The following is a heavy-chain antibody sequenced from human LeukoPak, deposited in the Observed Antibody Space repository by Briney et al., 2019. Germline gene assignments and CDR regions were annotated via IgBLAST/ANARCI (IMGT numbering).Heavy chain of an antibody. V-gene: IGHV4-38-2*02. CDR3: ARERGDCSGGSCYDYYYYGMDV. D-gene: IGHD2-15*01. J-gene: IGHJ6*02. Sequence: SETLSLTCTVSGYSISSGYYWGWIRQPPGKGLEWIGSIYHSGSTYYNPSLKSRVTISVDTSKNQFSLKLSSVTAADTAVYYCARERGDCSGGSCYDYYYYGMDVWGQGTTVTVSS. CDR2: IYHSGST. CDR1: GYSISSGYY.